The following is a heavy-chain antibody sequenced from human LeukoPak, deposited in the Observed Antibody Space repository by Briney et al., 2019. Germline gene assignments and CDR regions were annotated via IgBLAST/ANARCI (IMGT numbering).Heavy chain of an antibody. V-gene: IGHV3-23*01. J-gene: IGHJ3*02. CDR2: ISGSGGST. CDR1: GFTFSSYG. Sequence: GGSLRLSCAASGFTFSSYGMHWVRQAPGKGLEWVSAISGSGGSTYYADSVKGRFTISRDNSKNTLYLQMNSLRAEDTAVYYCARWGTYSSSWLGTFDIWGQGTMVTVSS. D-gene: IGHD6-13*01. CDR3: ARWGTYSSSWLGTFDI.